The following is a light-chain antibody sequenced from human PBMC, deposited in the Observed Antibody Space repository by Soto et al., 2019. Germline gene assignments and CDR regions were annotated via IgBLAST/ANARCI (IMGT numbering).Light chain of an antibody. Sequence: QPVLTQSPSASGTPGQRVTISCSGSSANIGSNYVYWYQQFPGTAPRLLIYRADQRPSGVPDRFSGSKSGPSASLAISGLRSEAEAAYYCAAWDDTVNGLVFGGGTKVTVL. CDR1: SANIGSNY. J-gene: IGLJ3*02. CDR3: AAWDDTVNGLV. CDR2: RAD. V-gene: IGLV1-47*01.